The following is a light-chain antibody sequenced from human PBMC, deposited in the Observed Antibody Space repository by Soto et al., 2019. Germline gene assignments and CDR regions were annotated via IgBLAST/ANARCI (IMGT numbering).Light chain of an antibody. J-gene: IGKJ1*01. Sequence: IRMIQSPSSLSASTGDRVTITCRASQTISSWLAWYQQKPGKAPKLLIYKASTLKSGVPSRFSGSGSGTEFTLTISSLQPDDFATYYCQPYNSYSEAFGQGTKVDIK. V-gene: IGKV1-5*03. CDR1: QTISSW. CDR2: KAS. CDR3: QPYNSYSEA.